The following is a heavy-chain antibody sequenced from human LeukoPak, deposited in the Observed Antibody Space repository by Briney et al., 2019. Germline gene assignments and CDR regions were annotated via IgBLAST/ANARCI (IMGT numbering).Heavy chain of an antibody. J-gene: IGHJ4*02. CDR3: ARSIRDPQTYYFDY. D-gene: IGHD3-10*01. V-gene: IGHV6-1*01. Sequence: SQTLSLTCALSGDSVSSNSAAWNWIRQSPSRGLEWLGMTYYRSKLYNDYAVSVKSRITINPDTSKNQFSLQLNSVTPEDTAVYYCARSIRDPQTYYFDYWGQGTLVTVSS. CDR2: TYYRSKLYN. CDR1: GDSVSSNSAA.